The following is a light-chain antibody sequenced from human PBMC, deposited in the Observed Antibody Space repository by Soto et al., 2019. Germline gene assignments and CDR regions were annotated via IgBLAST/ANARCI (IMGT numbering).Light chain of an antibody. CDR2: AAS. Sequence: EIVLTQSPGTRALSPGERAALSCRASQTVGNTYLAWYQQRPGQAPRLLIYAASSRATGIPDRFSGSGSGTDFTLTISRLEPEDFAVYYCQQYGTSPCTFGQGTKVDIK. J-gene: IGKJ1*01. V-gene: IGKV3-20*01. CDR1: QTVGNTY. CDR3: QQYGTSPCT.